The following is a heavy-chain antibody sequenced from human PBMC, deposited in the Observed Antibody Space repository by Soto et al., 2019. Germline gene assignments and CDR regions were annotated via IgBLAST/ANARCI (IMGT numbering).Heavy chain of an antibody. CDR1: GYTFTSYG. CDR2: ISAYNGNT. D-gene: IGHD2-21*02. CDR3: ARHIVVVTAISGYYYYGMGV. J-gene: IGHJ6*02. V-gene: IGHV1-18*04. Sequence: ASVKVSCKASGYTFTSYGISWVRQAPGQGLEWMGWISAYNGNTNYAQKLQGRVTMTTDTSTSTAYMELRSLRSDDTAVYYCARHIVVVTAISGYYYYGMGVWGQGTTVTVSS.